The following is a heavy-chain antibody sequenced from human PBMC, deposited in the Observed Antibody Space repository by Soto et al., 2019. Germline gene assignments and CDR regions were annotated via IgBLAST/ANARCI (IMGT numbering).Heavy chain of an antibody. J-gene: IGHJ4*02. CDR2: ISATGGST. CDR3: AKDRLAGNFDY. Sequence: GGSLRLSCAASGFPFSSYAMSWVRQAPGKGLEWVATISATGGSTYYADSVEGRFTISRDNSKNTLYLQMNGLRVEDTAVYYCAKDRLAGNFDYWGQGTQVTVSS. V-gene: IGHV3-23*01. CDR1: GFPFSSYA.